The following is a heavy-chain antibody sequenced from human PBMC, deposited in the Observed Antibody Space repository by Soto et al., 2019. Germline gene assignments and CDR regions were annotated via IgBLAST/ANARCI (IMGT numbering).Heavy chain of an antibody. CDR1: GYTFSSYT. CDR3: ARGDGRQNFDN. V-gene: IGHV1-2*02. Sequence: QVQLVQSGAEVKQPGASVTVSCRTSGYTFSSYTIHWVRQAPGQGLQWMGGITPYSYGTNYAPRFQGRDTMAANTSINTAYMVLRRLTSDDTATYYCARGDGRQNFDNWGQGTLVTFSS. J-gene: IGHJ4*02. CDR2: ITPYSYGT.